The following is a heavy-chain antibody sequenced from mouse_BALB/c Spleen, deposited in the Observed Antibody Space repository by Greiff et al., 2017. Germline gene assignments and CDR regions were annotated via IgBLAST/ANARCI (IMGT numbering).Heavy chain of an antibody. CDR3: AREGGRYDAMDY. CDR2: SRNKANDYTT. V-gene: IGHV7-1*02. Sequence: EVMLVDSGGGLVQPGGSLRLSCAPSGFTFSDFYLEWVRQPPGKRLEWIAASRNKANDYTTEYSASVKGRFIVSRDTSQSILYLQMNALRAEDTAIDYCAREGGRYDAMDYWGQGTSVTVSS. D-gene: IGHD2-14*01. CDR1: GFTFSDFY. J-gene: IGHJ4*01.